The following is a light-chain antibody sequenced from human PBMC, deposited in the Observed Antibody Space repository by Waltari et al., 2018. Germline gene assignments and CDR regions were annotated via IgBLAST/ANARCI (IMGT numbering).Light chain of an antibody. J-gene: IGLJ2*01. CDR3: QVWDTTSDRVV. CDR2: DDR. V-gene: IGLV3-21*02. CDR1: NAGSKS. Sequence: SYVLTQPPSASVATGETARITCGGDNAGSKSVHWYQQKPGQAPLLVVYDDRARPSGIPDRFSASHSANTATLTITRVENGDEADYYCQVWDTTSDRVVFGGGTKLTVL.